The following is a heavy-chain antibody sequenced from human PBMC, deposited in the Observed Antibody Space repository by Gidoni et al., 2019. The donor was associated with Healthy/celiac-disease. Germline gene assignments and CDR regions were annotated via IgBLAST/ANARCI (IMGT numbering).Heavy chain of an antibody. CDR1: GFTFSSYG. CDR2: IWYDGSNK. Sequence: QVQMVESGGGVVQHGRSLRLFCAASGFTFSSYGMHWVRQAPGKGLEWVAVIWYDGSNKYYADSVKGRFTISRDNSKNTLYLQMNSLRAEDTAVYYCAREVGSGNYYYYGMDVWGQGTTVTVSS. D-gene: IGHD3-10*01. V-gene: IGHV3-33*01. CDR3: AREVGSGNYYYYGMDV. J-gene: IGHJ6*02.